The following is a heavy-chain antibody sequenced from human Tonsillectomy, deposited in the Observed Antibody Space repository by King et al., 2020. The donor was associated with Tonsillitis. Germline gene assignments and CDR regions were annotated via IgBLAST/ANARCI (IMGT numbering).Heavy chain of an antibody. V-gene: IGHV3-21*01. D-gene: IGHD3-3*01. CDR2: ISSSNSYI. Sequence: VQLVESGGGLVKPGGSLRLSCAASGFTFSSYIMNWVRQAPGKGLEWVSSISSSNSYIYYADSVKGRFTISRDNAKNSLYLQMNSLRADDTAVYYCWGNFVPVFGVVLPLGYYYYGMDVWGQGTTVTVSS. CDR1: GFTFSSYI. CDR3: WGNFVPVFGVVLPLGYYYYGMDV. J-gene: IGHJ6*02.